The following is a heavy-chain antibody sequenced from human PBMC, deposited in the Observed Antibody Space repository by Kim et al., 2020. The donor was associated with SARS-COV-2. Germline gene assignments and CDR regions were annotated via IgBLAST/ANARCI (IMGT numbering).Heavy chain of an antibody. J-gene: IGHJ3*02. D-gene: IGHD3-10*01. CDR3: ARAPVGRRDRVGDFDI. V-gene: IGHV3-66*01. Sequence: VKGKSTISRDNSKKPLYLQMNSLRAADTAVYYCARAPVGRRDRVGDFDIWGQGTMVTVSS.